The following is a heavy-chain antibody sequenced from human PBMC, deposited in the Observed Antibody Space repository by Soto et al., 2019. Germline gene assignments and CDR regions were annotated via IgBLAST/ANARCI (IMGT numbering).Heavy chain of an antibody. CDR1: GESISNTHY. CDR2: IYNSGST. J-gene: IGHJ6*02. Sequence: PSETLSLTCAVSGESISNTHYWGWIRQPPGKGLEWIGSIYNSGSTNYNPSLKSRVTISVDTSKNQFSLKLSSVTAADTAVYYCARGSSSWVYYYYGMDVWGQGTTVTVSS. D-gene: IGHD6-6*01. V-gene: IGHV4-38-2*01. CDR3: ARGSSSWVYYYYGMDV.